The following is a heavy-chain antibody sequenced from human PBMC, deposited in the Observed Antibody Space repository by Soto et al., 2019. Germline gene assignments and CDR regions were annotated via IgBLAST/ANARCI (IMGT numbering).Heavy chain of an antibody. CDR2: ILAGNGNT. CDR3: ARHSYSSSSGSPSDY. CDR1: GYTFTKYS. Sequence: QVQLVQSGAEVKKPGASVKVSCKASGYTFTKYSMHWVRQAPGQRLEWMGWILAGNGNTKYSQKFRGRVTITWDTSASTAYMELTSLRSDDTAVYYCARHSYSSSSGSPSDYWGQGSLVTVSS. V-gene: IGHV1-3*01. J-gene: IGHJ4*02. D-gene: IGHD6-6*01.